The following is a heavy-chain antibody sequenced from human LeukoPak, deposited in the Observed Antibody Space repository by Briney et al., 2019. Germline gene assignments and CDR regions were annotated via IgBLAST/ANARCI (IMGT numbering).Heavy chain of an antibody. V-gene: IGHV4-61*09. Sequence: PSQTLSLTCSVSGGSINGGSYYWSRIRQPAGKPLEWIGHIFTTGSTSYNPSLRTRVTISEDSSKDQFSLNLKSVTAADTAVYYCARGILWFGESIDAFDIWGQGTMVTVSS. D-gene: IGHD3-10*01. CDR2: IFTTGST. CDR1: GGSINGGSYY. J-gene: IGHJ3*02. CDR3: ARGILWFGESIDAFDI.